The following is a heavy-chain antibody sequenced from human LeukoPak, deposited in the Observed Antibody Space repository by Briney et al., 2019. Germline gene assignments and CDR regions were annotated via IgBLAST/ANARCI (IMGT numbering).Heavy chain of an antibody. J-gene: IGHJ4*02. Sequence: GGSLRLSCAASGFTFSTYGMNWVRQAPGKGLEWVSYISSSSSTIYYADSVKGRFTISRDNAKNSLFLQMNSLRAEDTAVYYCARGRTTVATAHFDYWGQGTLVTVSS. V-gene: IGHV3-48*01. D-gene: IGHD4-17*01. CDR1: GFTFSTYG. CDR3: ARGRTTVATAHFDY. CDR2: ISSSSSTI.